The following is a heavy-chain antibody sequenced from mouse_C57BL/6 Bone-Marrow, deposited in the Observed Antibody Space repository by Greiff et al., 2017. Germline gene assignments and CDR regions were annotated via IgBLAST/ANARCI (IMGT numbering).Heavy chain of an antibody. J-gene: IGHJ2*01. CDR2: IDPSDSYT. Sequence: VQLQQPGAELVKPGASVKLSCKASGYTFTSYWMQWVKQRPGQGLEWIGEIDPSDSYTNYNQKFKGKATLTVDTSSSTAYMQLSSLTSEDSAVYYCARRGYGSSYWGQGTTLTVSS. D-gene: IGHD1-1*01. V-gene: IGHV1-50*01. CDR1: GYTFTSYW. CDR3: ARRGYGSSY.